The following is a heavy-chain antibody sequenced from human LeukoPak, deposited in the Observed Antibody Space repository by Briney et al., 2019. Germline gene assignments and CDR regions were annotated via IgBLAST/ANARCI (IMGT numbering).Heavy chain of an antibody. CDR3: ARSGCPGGSCYLRYSWLDL. D-gene: IGHD2-15*01. Sequence: GGSLRLSCATSGFTFSNSDMNWVRQAPGKGLEWVSSVTTTSSYIYYADSVRGRFTISRDNAKNSLYLLMDSLRVEHTAVYYCARSGCPGGSCYLRYSWLDLWGRGTLVTVSS. CDR2: VTTTSSYI. V-gene: IGHV3-21*01. CDR1: GFTFSNSD. J-gene: IGHJ5*02.